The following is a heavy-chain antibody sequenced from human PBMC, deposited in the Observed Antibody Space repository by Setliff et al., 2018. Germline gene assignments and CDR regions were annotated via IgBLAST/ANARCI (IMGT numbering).Heavy chain of an antibody. J-gene: IGHJ3*02. CDR2: IYYSGST. CDR3: ARVARLVLRRNAFDI. D-gene: IGHD2-2*01. Sequence: SETLSLTCTVSGGSISSGGYYWSWIRQHPGKGLEWIGYIYYSGSTYYNPSLKSRVTVSVDTSKNQFSLKLSSVTAADTAVYYCARVARLVLRRNAFDIWGQGTMVTVSS. V-gene: IGHV4-31*03. CDR1: GGSISSGGYY.